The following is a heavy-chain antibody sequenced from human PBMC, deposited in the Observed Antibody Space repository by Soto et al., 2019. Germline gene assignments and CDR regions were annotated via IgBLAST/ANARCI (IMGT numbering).Heavy chain of an antibody. Sequence: SETLSLPCSVSGASMTSSIYYWAWIRQAPGKGLEWIGSLNYGGTTYHSPSLEGRVTMSVDTSKKEFSLNVISVTAADTAIYYCARQSYFDGAGYYLGWFDPWGQGTLVTVS. D-gene: IGHD3-22*01. V-gene: IGHV4-39*01. CDR1: GASMTSSIYY. J-gene: IGHJ5*02. CDR3: ARQSYFDGAGYYLGWFDP. CDR2: LNYGGTT.